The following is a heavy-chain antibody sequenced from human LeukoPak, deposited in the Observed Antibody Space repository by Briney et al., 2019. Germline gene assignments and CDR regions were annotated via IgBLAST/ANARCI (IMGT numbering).Heavy chain of an antibody. J-gene: IGHJ4*02. V-gene: IGHV4-61*02. D-gene: IGHD4-17*01. CDR1: GGSISSGSYY. CDR3: AREDGDSYYFDY. CDR2: IYTSGST. Sequence: YPSQTLSLTCTVSGGSISSGSYYWSWIRQPAGKGLEWIGRIYTSGSTNYNPSLKSRVTISVDTSKNQFSLKLSSVTAADTAVYYCAREDGDSYYFDYWGQGTLVTVSS.